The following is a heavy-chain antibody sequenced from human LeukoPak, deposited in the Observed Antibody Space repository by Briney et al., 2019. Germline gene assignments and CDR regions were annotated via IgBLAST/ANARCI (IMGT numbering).Heavy chain of an antibody. D-gene: IGHD6-19*01. J-gene: IGHJ5*02. CDR1: GFTFSSYA. Sequence: GGSLRLSCAASGFTFSSYAMSWVRQAPGKGLEWVSAISGSGGSTYYADSVKGRFTISRDNSKNTLYLQMNSLRAKDTAVYYCAKDRGSIAVAGTFVSWFDPWGQGTLVTVSS. V-gene: IGHV3-23*01. CDR2: ISGSGGST. CDR3: AKDRGSIAVAGTFVSWFDP.